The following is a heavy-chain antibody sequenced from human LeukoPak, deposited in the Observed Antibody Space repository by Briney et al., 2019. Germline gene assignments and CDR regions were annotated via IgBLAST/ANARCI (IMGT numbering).Heavy chain of an antibody. Sequence: SVKVSCKASGGTLSSYAISWVRQAPGQGLEWMGGIIPIFGTANYAQKFQGRVTITADESTSTAYMELSSLRSEDTAVYYCASKRWLHSRDFYYFDYWGQGTLVTVSS. CDR1: GGTLSSYA. J-gene: IGHJ4*02. D-gene: IGHD5-24*01. CDR3: ASKRWLHSRDFYYFDY. CDR2: IIPIFGTA. V-gene: IGHV1-69*13.